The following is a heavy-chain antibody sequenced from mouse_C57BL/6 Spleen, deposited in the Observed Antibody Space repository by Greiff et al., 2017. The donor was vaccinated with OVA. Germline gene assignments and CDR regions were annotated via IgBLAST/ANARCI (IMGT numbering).Heavy chain of an antibody. CDR3: ASPIYDGYYSYAMDY. J-gene: IGHJ4*01. CDR1: GYTFTSYW. V-gene: IGHV1-53*01. D-gene: IGHD2-3*01. CDR2: INPSNGGT. Sequence: QVQLQQPGTELVKPGASVKLSCKASGYTFTSYWMHWVKQRPGQGLEWIGNINPSNGGTNYNEKFKSKATLTVDKSSSTAYMQLSSLTSEDSAVYYCASPIYDGYYSYAMDYWGQGTSVTVSS.